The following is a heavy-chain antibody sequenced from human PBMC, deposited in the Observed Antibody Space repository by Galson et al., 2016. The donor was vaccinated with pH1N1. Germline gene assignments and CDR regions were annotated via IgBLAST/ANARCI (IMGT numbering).Heavy chain of an antibody. D-gene: IGHD5-18*01. CDR2: IYYSGST. CDR3: ARVPRGEQLYYFDY. Sequence: TLSLTCTVSGGSISSGGYYWSWIRQRPGKGPEWIGYIYYSGSTYYNPSLKSRVTISVDTSKNQFSLKLSSVTAADTAVFYCARVPRGEQLYYFDYWGQGTLVTVSS. V-gene: IGHV4-31*03. CDR1: GGSISSGGYY. J-gene: IGHJ4*02.